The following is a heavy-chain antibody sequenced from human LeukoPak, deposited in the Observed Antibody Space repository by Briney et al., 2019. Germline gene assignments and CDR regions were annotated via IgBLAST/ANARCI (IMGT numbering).Heavy chain of an antibody. CDR3: ARGVYALDI. Sequence: PGGSLRLSCAASGFTFSSYWMTWVRQAPGKGLEWVANISEDGSEMYHVDSVKGRFTISRDNTKNSLFLQMNRLRAEDTAVYYCARGVYALDIWGQGPMVTVSS. CDR1: GFTFSSYW. V-gene: IGHV3-7*03. J-gene: IGHJ3*02. CDR2: ISEDGSEM.